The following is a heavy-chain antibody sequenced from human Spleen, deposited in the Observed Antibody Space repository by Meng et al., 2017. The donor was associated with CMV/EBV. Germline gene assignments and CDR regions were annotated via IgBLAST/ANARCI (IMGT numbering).Heavy chain of an antibody. CDR1: GGSISSSSYC. CDR3: ARDGGTVVRGGFDP. D-gene: IGHD3-10*01. Sequence: SETLSLTCTVPGGSISSSSYCWGWTRQPPGKGLEWIGSVYYSGSTYYNPSLKSRVTISVDTSKNRFSLKLYSVPAADTAVYYCARDGGTVVRGGFDPWGQGTLVTVSS. CDR2: VYYSGST. V-gene: IGHV4-39*07. J-gene: IGHJ5*02.